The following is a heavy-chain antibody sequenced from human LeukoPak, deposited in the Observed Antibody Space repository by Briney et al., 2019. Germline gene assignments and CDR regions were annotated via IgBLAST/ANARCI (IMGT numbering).Heavy chain of an antibody. CDR3: AKEVGITTAGLVAFED. CDR1: GFTFSSYW. CDR2: IKQDGSEK. J-gene: IGHJ4*02. D-gene: IGHD6-13*01. V-gene: IGHV3-7*01. Sequence: GGSLRLSWAASGFTFSSYWMSWVRQAPGKGLEWVANIKQDGSEKYYVDSVKGRFTISRDNAKNSLYLQMNSLRAEDTAVYYCAKEVGITTAGLVAFEDWGQGTLVTVSS.